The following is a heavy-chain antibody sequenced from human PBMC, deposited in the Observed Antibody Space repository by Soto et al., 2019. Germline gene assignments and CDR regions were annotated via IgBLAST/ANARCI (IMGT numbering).Heavy chain of an antibody. D-gene: IGHD2-2*01. J-gene: IGHJ4*02. CDR2: IANDGADK. Sequence: PGGSLRLSCAASGFTFSSYVMHWVRQAPGKGLQWVAVIANDGADKKFADSVKGRFTISRDNSKNTMYLQMNSLRPEDTAVYYCAKDGGVGPAGYFFDYWGQGTLVTV. V-gene: IGHV3-30*18. CDR3: AKDGGVGPAGYFFDY. CDR1: GFTFSSYV.